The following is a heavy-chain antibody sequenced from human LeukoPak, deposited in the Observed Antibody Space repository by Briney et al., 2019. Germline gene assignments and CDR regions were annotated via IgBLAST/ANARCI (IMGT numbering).Heavy chain of an antibody. Sequence: SETLSLTCTVSGGSISSSSYYWGWIRQPPGKGLEWIGSIYYSGSTYYNPSLKSRVTISVDTSKNQFSLKLSSVTAADTAVYYCARQDDSSLVLYYYYMDVWGKGTTVTVSS. CDR2: IYYSGST. CDR3: ARQDDSSLVLYYYYMDV. D-gene: IGHD3-22*01. V-gene: IGHV4-39*01. CDR1: GGSISSSSYY. J-gene: IGHJ6*03.